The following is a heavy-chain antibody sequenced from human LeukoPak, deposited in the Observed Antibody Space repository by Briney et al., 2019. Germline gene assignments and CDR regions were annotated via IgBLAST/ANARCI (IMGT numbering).Heavy chain of an antibody. CDR3: ARARPRPPYSYGYRSSNYFDY. CDR1: GGSFSGYY. V-gene: IGHV4-34*01. Sequence: PSETLSLTCAVYGGSFSGYYWSWIRQPPGKGLEWIGEINHSGSTNYNPSLKSRVTISVDTSKNQFSLKLSSVTAADTAVYYCARARPRPPYSYGYRSSNYFDYWGQGTLVTVSS. J-gene: IGHJ4*02. CDR2: INHSGST. D-gene: IGHD5-18*01.